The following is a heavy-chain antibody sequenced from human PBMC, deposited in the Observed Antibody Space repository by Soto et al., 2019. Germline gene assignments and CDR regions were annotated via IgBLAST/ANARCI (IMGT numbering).Heavy chain of an antibody. CDR3: ARVRYNWNDVLGLVTVREYYFDY. J-gene: IGHJ4*02. Sequence: QVQLVESGGGVVQPGRSLRLSCAASGFTFSSYGMHWVRQAPGKGLEWVAVIWYDGSNKYYADSVKGRFTISRDNSKNTLYLQMNSLRAEDTAVYYCARVRYNWNDVLGLVTVREYYFDYWGQGTLVTVSS. D-gene: IGHD1-1*01. CDR1: GFTFSSYG. V-gene: IGHV3-33*01. CDR2: IWYDGSNK.